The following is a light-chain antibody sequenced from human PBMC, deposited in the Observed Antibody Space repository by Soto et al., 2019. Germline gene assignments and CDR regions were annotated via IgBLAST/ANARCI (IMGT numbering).Light chain of an antibody. V-gene: IGLV1-47*01. J-gene: IGLJ7*01. CDR1: SSNIGSNY. CDR3: ATWDDTLSGPV. CDR2: RND. Sequence: QSVLTQPPSASGTPGQRVTISCSGSSSNIGSNYVYWYQQLPGTAPTLLIYRNDQRPSGVPDRLSGSKSGTSAALAISGLRSEDEADYYCATWDDTLSGPVFGGGTQLTVL.